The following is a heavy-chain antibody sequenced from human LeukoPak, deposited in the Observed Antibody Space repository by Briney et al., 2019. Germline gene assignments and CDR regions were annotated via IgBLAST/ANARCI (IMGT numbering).Heavy chain of an antibody. CDR3: AKDKTGGRYQYYFDY. V-gene: IGHV3-43*02. CDR1: GFTFDDYA. D-gene: IGHD1-26*01. Sequence: PGGSLRLSCAASGFTFDDYAMHWVRQAPGKGLEWVSLISGDGGSTYYADSVKGRFTISRDNSKNSLYLQMNSLRTEDTALYYCAKDKTGGRYQYYFDYWGPGTLVTVSS. J-gene: IGHJ4*02. CDR2: ISGDGGST.